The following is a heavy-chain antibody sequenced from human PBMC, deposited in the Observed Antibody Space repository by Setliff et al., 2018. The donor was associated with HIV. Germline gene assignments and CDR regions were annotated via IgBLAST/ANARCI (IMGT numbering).Heavy chain of an antibody. CDR1: DSGTYY. CDR3: ARAAAGNTGPFDL. CDR2: VSSRGDT. J-gene: IGHJ4*02. D-gene: IGHD4-17*01. V-gene: IGHV4-4*07. Sequence: EALSLTCTVSDSGTYYWSWIRQPAGKGLEWIGRVSSRGDTNYNPSLKSRVTMSVDTSKNQFSLKLTSVTASDTAVYYCARAAAGNTGPFDLWGQGSPVTSPQ.